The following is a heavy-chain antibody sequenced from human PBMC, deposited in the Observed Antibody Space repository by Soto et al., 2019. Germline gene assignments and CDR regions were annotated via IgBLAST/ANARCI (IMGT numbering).Heavy chain of an antibody. CDR3: TTGTYYYDSSGSLRHDY. CDR1: GFTFSNAW. V-gene: IGHV3-15*01. CDR2: IKSKTDGGTT. D-gene: IGHD3-22*01. Sequence: PXGSLKLSCAASGFTFSNAWMSWVRQAPGKGLEWVGRIKSKTDGGTTDYAAPVKGRFTISRDDSKNTLYLQMNSLKTEDTAVYYCTTGTYYYDSSGSLRHDYWGQGTQVTVSS. J-gene: IGHJ4*02.